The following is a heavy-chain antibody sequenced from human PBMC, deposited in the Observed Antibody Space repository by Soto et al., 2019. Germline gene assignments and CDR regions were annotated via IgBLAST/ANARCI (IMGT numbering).Heavy chain of an antibody. D-gene: IGHD3-10*01. Sequence: QITLKESGPPLVKPTQTLTLTCTFSGLSLSTSGVGVGWIRQPPGKALEGLALIYWDDDKRYSPSLKSRLTIXXDTSKNQVVLTMTNMDPVDTDTYYCAHRSRGFFDYWGQGTLVTVSS. CDR3: AHRSRGFFDY. V-gene: IGHV2-5*02. CDR2: IYWDDDK. J-gene: IGHJ4*02. CDR1: GLSLSTSGVG.